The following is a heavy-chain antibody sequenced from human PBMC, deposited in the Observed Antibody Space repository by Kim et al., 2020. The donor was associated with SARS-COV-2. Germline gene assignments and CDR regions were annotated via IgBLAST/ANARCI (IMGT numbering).Heavy chain of an antibody. Sequence: GGSLRLSCAASGFTFSSYAMSWVRQAPGKGLEWVSAISGSGGSTYYADSVKGRFTISRDNSKNTLYLQMNSLRAEDTAVYYCAKELGFGTMVRGVVYYYYGMDVWGQGTTVTVSS. J-gene: IGHJ6*02. D-gene: IGHD3-10*01. CDR3: AKELGFGTMVRGVVYYYYGMDV. CDR2: ISGSGGST. V-gene: IGHV3-23*01. CDR1: GFTFSSYA.